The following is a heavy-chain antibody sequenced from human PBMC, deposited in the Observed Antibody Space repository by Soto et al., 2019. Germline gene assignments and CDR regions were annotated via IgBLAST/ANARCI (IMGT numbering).Heavy chain of an antibody. J-gene: IGHJ3*02. CDR3: AREVWFGELLAFDI. V-gene: IGHV3-7*01. CDR1: GFTFSSYW. D-gene: IGHD3-10*01. Sequence: GGSLRLSCAASGFTFSSYWMSWVRQAPGKGLEWVANIKQDGSEKYYVDSVKGRFTISRDNAKNSLYLQMNSLRAEDTAVYYCAREVWFGELLAFDIWGQGTMVTVSS. CDR2: IKQDGSEK.